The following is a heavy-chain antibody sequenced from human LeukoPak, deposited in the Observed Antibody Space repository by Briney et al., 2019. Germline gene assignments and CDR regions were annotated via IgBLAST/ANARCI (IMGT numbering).Heavy chain of an antibody. CDR1: GFTFSSYS. Sequence: GGSLRLSCAASGFTFSSYSMNWVRQAPGKGLEWVSSISSSRSYIYYADSVKGRFTISRDNAKNSLYLQMNSLRAEDTAVYYCARGGVTTNWFDPWGQGTLVTVSS. D-gene: IGHD4-11*01. CDR2: ISSSRSYI. V-gene: IGHV3-21*01. CDR3: ARGGVTTNWFDP. J-gene: IGHJ5*02.